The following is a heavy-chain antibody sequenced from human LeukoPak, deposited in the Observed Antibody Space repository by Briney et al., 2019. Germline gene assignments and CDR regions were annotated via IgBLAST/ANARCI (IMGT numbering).Heavy chain of an antibody. J-gene: IGHJ4*02. V-gene: IGHV1-2*02. CDR2: INPNSGGT. CDR3: ARAPRITMIVVVIFDY. Sequence: ASVKVSCKASGYTFTGYYMHWVRQAPGQGLEWMGWINPNSGGTNYAQKFQGRVTMTRDTSISTAYMELSRLRPDDTAVYYCARAPRITMIVVVIFDYWGQGTLVTVSS. D-gene: IGHD3-22*01. CDR1: GYTFTGYY.